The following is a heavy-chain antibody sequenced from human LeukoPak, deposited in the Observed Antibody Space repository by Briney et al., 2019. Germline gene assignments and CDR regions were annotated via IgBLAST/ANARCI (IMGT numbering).Heavy chain of an antibody. J-gene: IGHJ4*02. V-gene: IGHV3-7*04. D-gene: IGHD6-13*01. CDR2: IKEDGSEE. Sequence: GGSLRLSCAASGFTFSSYWMSWVRQAPGKGLEGVADIKEDGSEEYYVKSVKGRFTISRDNAKNSLYVQMTSLRAEDTAVYYCARDFPRWYSSSWFFDQWGQGSLVTVSA. CDR1: GFTFSSYW. CDR3: ARDFPRWYSSSWFFDQ.